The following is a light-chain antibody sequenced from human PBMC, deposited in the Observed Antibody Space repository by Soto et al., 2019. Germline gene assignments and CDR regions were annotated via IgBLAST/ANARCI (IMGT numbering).Light chain of an antibody. CDR2: EVN. Sequence: QSALTQPPSASGSPGQSVTISCTGTSSDIGGYNSVSWYQQHPGKAPRLMIYEVNKRPSGVPDRFSGSKSGYTASLTVSGLQTEDEADYYCCSYAGSYTLGVFGGGTKVTVL. J-gene: IGLJ3*02. CDR1: SSDIGGYNS. V-gene: IGLV2-8*01. CDR3: CSYAGSYTLGV.